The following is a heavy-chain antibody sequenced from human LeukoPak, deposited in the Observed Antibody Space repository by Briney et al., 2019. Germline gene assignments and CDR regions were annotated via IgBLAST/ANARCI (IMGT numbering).Heavy chain of an antibody. CDR1: GFTFSSYA. CDR2: ISGSGGST. CDR3: AKVTWYGLRGGYFDY. Sequence: PGGSLRLSCAASGFTFSSYAMSWVRQAPGKGLEWVSAISGSGGSTYYADSVKGRFTISRDNSKNTLYLQMNSLRAEDTAIYYCAKVTWYGLRGGYFDYWGQGTLVTVSS. D-gene: IGHD5-12*01. V-gene: IGHV3-23*01. J-gene: IGHJ4*02.